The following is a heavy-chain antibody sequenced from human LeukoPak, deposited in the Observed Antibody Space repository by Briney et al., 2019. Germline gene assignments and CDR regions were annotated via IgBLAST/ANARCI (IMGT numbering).Heavy chain of an antibody. V-gene: IGHV3-48*03. D-gene: IGHD2-21*02. Sequence: GGSLRLSCTASGLTFSRYEMNWVRQAPGKGLEWVSKISSSATTIFYSDSVKGRFTISRDNAKNSLLLQMNSLRAEDTAVYYCARGFGDNFDYWGQGTLVTVSS. CDR3: ARGFGDNFDY. CDR1: GLTFSRYE. CDR2: ISSSATTI. J-gene: IGHJ4*02.